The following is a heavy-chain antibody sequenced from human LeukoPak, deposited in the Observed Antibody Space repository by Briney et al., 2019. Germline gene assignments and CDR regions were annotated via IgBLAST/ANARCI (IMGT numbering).Heavy chain of an antibody. CDR3: ARADYDILPGHRQFNP. J-gene: IGHJ5*02. CDR2: IYTSGST. D-gene: IGHD3-9*01. V-gene: IGHV4-4*07. CDR1: GGSISSYY. Sequence: PSETLSLTCTVSGGSISSYYWSWIRQPAGKGLEWIGRIYTSGSTNYNPSLKSRVTMSVDTSKNQFSLKLSSVTAADTAVYYCARADYDILPGHRQFNPWGQGTLVTVS.